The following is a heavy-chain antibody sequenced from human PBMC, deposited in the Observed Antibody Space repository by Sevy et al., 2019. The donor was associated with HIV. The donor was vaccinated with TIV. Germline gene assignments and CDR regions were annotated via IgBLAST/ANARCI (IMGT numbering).Heavy chain of an antibody. J-gene: IGHJ1*01. CDR3: ALERLSSNVAEYFQN. V-gene: IGHV3-7*01. Sequence: GGSLRLSCAASGFTLNAYWMHWVRQAPGKGLEWLANINQDGSTQYYAASVKGRFTISRDNAKNALYLQMNSLRAEDTAVYYCALERLSSNVAEYFQNWGQGTLVTVSS. D-gene: IGHD1-1*01. CDR2: INQDGSTQ. CDR1: GFTLNAYW.